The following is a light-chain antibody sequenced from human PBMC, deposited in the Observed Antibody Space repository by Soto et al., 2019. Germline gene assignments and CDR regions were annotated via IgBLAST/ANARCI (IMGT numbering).Light chain of an antibody. CDR1: QSVSGSY. CDR3: QQYGSSSLT. CDR2: GAS. J-gene: IGKJ4*01. Sequence: EIVWTKSPGGVSLSPGERATLSCRASQSVSGSYLAWYQQKPGQAPRLLICGASTRATGIPDRFSGSGSGTDFTLTISRLEPEDVAVYYCQQYGSSSLTFGGGTKVEI. V-gene: IGKV3-20*01.